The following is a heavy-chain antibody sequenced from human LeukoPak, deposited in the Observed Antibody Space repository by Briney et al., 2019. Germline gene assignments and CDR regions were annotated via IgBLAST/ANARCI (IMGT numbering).Heavy chain of an antibody. CDR2: ISGSGGST. Sequence: GGSLRLSCAASGFTFSSYAMSWVRQAPGKGLEWVSAISGSGGSTYYADSVKGRFTISRDNSKNTLYLQMNSLRAEDTAVYYCAKDQVAKYDLWRGYGYFQHWGQGTLVTVSS. CDR1: GFTFSSYA. D-gene: IGHD3-3*01. J-gene: IGHJ1*01. V-gene: IGHV3-23*01. CDR3: AKDQVAKYDLWRGYGYFQH.